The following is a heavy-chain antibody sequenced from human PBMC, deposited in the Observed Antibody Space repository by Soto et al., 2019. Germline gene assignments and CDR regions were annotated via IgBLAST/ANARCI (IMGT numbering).Heavy chain of an antibody. Sequence: PSETLSLTCTVSGGSISSYYWSWIRQPPGKGLEWIGYIYYSGSTNYNPSLKSRVTISVDTSKNQFSLKLSSVTAADTAVYYCARDFWSGYYPGNYYYMDGWGKGTTVPVSS. CDR2: IYYSGST. CDR3: ARDFWSGYYPGNYYYMDG. D-gene: IGHD3-3*01. V-gene: IGHV4-59*01. J-gene: IGHJ6*03. CDR1: GGSISSYY.